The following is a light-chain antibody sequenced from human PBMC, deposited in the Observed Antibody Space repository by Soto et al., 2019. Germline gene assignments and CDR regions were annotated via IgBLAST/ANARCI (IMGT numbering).Light chain of an antibody. CDR2: GAS. V-gene: IGKV3-20*01. CDR3: QQYGSSPGIT. Sequence: EIVLTQSPGTLSLSPGERATLXXXXXQSVSSSYLAWYQQKPGQAPRLLIYGASSRATGIPDRFSGSGSGTDFTLTISRLEPEDFAVYYCQQYGSSPGITFGQGTRLEIK. CDR1: QSVSSSY. J-gene: IGKJ5*01.